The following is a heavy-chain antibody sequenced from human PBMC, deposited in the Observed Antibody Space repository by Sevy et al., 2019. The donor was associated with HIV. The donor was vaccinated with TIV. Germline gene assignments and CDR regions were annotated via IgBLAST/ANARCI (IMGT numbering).Heavy chain of an antibody. CDR3: ASDIDAWSVRYLGY. J-gene: IGHJ4*02. Sequence: GGSLRLSCAVSGFSFSNFGMHWARQAPGGGLEWVAIVYYDGKNAYYADSVKGRFSISRDNATNMLTLQMNSVRAEDKDVSYCASDIDAWSVRYLGYWGQGTLVTVSS. CDR2: VYYDGKNA. CDR1: GFSFSNFG. V-gene: IGHV3-33*01. D-gene: IGHD1-1*01.